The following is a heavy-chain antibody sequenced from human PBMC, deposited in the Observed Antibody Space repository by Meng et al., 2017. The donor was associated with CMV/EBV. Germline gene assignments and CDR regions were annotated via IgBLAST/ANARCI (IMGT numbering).Heavy chain of an antibody. CDR1: GYRFSDHY. CDR2: IYPNRGGT. CDR3: VRDHNWGPDY. J-gene: IGHJ4*02. Sequence: VQLVRPGSEGNSPGASVKVYCQTSGYRFSDHYMHWVRQAPGQGLEWMGWIYPNRGGTHYAQKFQDRVTMTRDTSISTVYMELSRLTSDDTAVYYCVRDHNWGPDYWGQGTLVTVSS. V-gene: IGHV1-2*02. D-gene: IGHD1-1*01.